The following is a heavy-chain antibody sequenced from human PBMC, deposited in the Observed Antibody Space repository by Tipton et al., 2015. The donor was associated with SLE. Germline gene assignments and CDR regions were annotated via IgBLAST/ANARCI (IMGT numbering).Heavy chain of an antibody. J-gene: IGHJ3*02. Sequence: TLSLTCAVYGGSFSGYYWSWIRQPPGKGLEWIGEINHSRSTNYNPSLKSRVTISVDTSKNQFSLKLSSVTAADTAVYYCARAEGSWDAFDIWGQGTMVTVSS. D-gene: IGHD2-15*01. V-gene: IGHV4-34*01. CDR3: ARAEGSWDAFDI. CDR1: GGSFSGYY. CDR2: INHSRST.